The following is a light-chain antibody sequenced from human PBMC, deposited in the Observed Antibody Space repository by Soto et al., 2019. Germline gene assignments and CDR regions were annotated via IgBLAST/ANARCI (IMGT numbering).Light chain of an antibody. J-gene: IGKJ1*01. CDR3: QQYNSYST. CDR2: AAS. Sequence: DIQITQSPSSLSASVGDRVTLTCRASQSISSSLNWYQQKPGKAPKLLIYAASSLQSGVPSRFSSSGSGTDFTLTISSLQPEDFATYYCQQYNSYSTFGQGTKVDI. CDR1: QSISSS. V-gene: IGKV1-39*01.